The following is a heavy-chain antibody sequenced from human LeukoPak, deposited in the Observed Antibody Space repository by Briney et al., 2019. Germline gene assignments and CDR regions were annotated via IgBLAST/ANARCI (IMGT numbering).Heavy chain of an antibody. CDR3: ARLWGGNGYSGGSLNL. D-gene: IGHD3-16*01. J-gene: IGHJ5*02. CDR1: GYTFSRLG. V-gene: IGHV3-33*01. Sequence: PGGSLRLSCAASGYTFSRLGIHWVRQAPGKGLEWVAVVWYDGRNRDYVDSVKGRFTISKDNSNNMVFLQMDRLRAEDTAVYYCARLWGGNGYSGGSLNLWGQGTLVTVSS. CDR2: VWYDGRNR.